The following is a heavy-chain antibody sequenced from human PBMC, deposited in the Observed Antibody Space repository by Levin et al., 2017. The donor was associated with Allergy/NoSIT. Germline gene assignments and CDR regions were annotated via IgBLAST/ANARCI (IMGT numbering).Heavy chain of an antibody. Sequence: LSLTCAASGFTFDNSAMHWVRQAPGKGLEWVSGISWHSGNIQYADSVKGRFTISRDNTKNSLYLQMNSLRPEDTALYYCAKDTGYTYGNRGFDFWGQGTLVTVSS. CDR1: GFTFDNSA. CDR2: ISWHSGNI. V-gene: IGHV3-9*01. J-gene: IGHJ4*02. D-gene: IGHD5-18*01. CDR3: AKDTGYTYGNRGFDF.